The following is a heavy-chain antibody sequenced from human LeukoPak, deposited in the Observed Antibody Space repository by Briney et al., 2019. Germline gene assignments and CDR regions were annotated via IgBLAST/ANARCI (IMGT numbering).Heavy chain of an antibody. CDR1: GFAFSSYA. CDR2: ISGSGRNT. V-gene: IGHV3-23*01. J-gene: IGHJ4*02. D-gene: IGHD3-22*01. CDR3: ATNYYDSSGYYPDFDY. Sequence: GSLRLSCAASGFAFSSYAMNWVRQAPVKGLEWVSAISGSGRNTYYADSVEGRFTISRDNSNDTLYLQMTSLRAEDSAVYYCATNYYDSSGYYPDFDYWGQGAPVTVSS.